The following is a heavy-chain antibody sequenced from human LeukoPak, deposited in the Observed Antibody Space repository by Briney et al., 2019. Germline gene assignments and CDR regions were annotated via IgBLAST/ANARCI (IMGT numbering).Heavy chain of an antibody. CDR1: GFSISSSGMC. CDR3: ARSPYSSGYYYMDV. Sequence: ESGPALVKPTQTLTLTCTLSGFSISSSGMCVSWIRQAPGKALEWLARIDWDDDKHYSPSLKTRLTISKDTSRNQVVLTMTNMDPVDTATYYCARSPYSSGYYYMDVWGKGTTVTVSS. V-gene: IGHV2-70*11. D-gene: IGHD6-19*01. J-gene: IGHJ6*03. CDR2: IDWDDDK.